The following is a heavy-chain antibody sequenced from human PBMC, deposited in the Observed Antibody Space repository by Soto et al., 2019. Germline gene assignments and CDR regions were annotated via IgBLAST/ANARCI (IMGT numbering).Heavy chain of an antibody. J-gene: IGHJ4*02. Sequence: EVQLVESGGGLVQPGGSLRLSCAASGFTFSSYWMSWVRQAPGKGLEWVANIKQDGSEKYYVDSVKGRFTISRDNAKNSLYLKMNSLRAEDTAVYYCARSTLGSSGWYAIFFDYWGQGTLVTVSS. CDR1: GFTFSSYW. CDR3: ARSTLGSSGWYAIFFDY. D-gene: IGHD6-19*01. CDR2: IKQDGSEK. V-gene: IGHV3-7*01.